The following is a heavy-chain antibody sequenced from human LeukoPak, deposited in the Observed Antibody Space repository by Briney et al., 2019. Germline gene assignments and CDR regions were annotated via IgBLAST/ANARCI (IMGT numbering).Heavy chain of an antibody. V-gene: IGHV3-23*01. Sequence: VGTLRLSCAASGFTFSSYGMSWVRQAPGKGLEWVSAISGSGGSTYYADSVKGRFTISRDNSKNTLYLQMNSLRAEDTAVYYCAKVPGRVVVVITNFDYWGQGTLVTVSS. J-gene: IGHJ4*02. CDR2: ISGSGGST. CDR1: GFTFSSYG. CDR3: AKVPGRVVVVITNFDY. D-gene: IGHD3-22*01.